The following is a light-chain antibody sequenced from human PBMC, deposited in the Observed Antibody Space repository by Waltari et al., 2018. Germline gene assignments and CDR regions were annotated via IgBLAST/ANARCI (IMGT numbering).Light chain of an antibody. CDR1: QSLVSSDGNTY. Sequence: DAVMTQSPLSLPVTLGQPASVPCRSSQSLVSSDGNTYLNWFQQSQGQSPRGLIYSVFHRGSGVADRFRGSGAGTDFPLKIRMVEAEESGVYDCMQATHWPPWTFGQWTKVEFK. J-gene: IGKJ1*01. CDR2: SVF. V-gene: IGKV2-30*01. CDR3: MQATHWPPWT.